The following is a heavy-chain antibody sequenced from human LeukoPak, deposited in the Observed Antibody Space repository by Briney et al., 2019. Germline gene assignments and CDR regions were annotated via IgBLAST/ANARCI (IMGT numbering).Heavy chain of an antibody. J-gene: IGHJ5*02. CDR2: IFYSGST. V-gene: IGHV4-31*03. Sequence: SETLSLTCSVSGDSISRGGYYWGWVRQHPGTGLEWIGYIFYSGSTYYNPSLKSRLNISVDTSKYQFSLMLTSVTAADTAVYYCARDLRGIRGVGSNWFDLWGQGTLVTVSS. D-gene: IGHD3-10*01. CDR3: ARDLRGIRGVGSNWFDL. CDR1: GDSISRGGYY.